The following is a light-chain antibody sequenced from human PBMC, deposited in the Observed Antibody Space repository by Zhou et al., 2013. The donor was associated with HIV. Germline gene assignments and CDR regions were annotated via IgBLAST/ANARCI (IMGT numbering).Light chain of an antibody. J-gene: IGKJ1*01. CDR2: DAS. CDR3: QKYNTAPKT. V-gene: IGKV1-33*01. Sequence: DIQMTQSPSSLSASVGDRVTITCQASQDISNYLNWYQQKPGTAPKLLIYDASNLETGVPSRFSGSGSGTEFTLTISSLQPDDFATYYCQKYNTAPKTFGQGTKVEIK. CDR1: QDISNY.